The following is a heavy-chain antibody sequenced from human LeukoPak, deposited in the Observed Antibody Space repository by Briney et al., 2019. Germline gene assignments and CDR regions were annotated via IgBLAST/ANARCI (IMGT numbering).Heavy chain of an antibody. CDR2: ISAYNGNT. J-gene: IGHJ4*02. CDR1: GYTLTSYG. Sequence: GASVKVSCKASGYTLTSYGISWVRQAPGQGLEWMGWISAYNGNTNYAQKLQGRVTMTTDTSTSTAYMELRSLRSDDTAVYYCARWEYYYDSSGYYSWGQGTLVTVSS. CDR3: ARWEYYYDSSGYYS. V-gene: IGHV1-18*01. D-gene: IGHD3-22*01.